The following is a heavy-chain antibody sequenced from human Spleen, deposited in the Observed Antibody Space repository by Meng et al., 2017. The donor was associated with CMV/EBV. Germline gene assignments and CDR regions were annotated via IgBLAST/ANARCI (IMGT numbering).Heavy chain of an antibody. J-gene: IGHJ4*02. CDR1: GYIFKDYA. Sequence: QVQLVQSGAEVKKPGASVTLSCKTSGYIFKDYAMHWVRQAPGQRLEWMGWINAGNGDTKYSQKFQGRVTITRDTSASIGYMEVSSLRFEDTAVYYCARDGWQQSYYFDHWGQGALVTVSS. CDR2: INAGNGDT. D-gene: IGHD6-13*01. V-gene: IGHV1-3*01. CDR3: ARDGWQQSYYFDH.